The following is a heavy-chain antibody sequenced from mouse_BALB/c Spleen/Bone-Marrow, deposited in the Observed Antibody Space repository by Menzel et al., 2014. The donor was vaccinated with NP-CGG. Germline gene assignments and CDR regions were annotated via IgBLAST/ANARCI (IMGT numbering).Heavy chain of an antibody. CDR3: ARGGKIYYAMDY. V-gene: IGHV5-15*02. Sequence: EVQLVESGGGLVQPGGSRKLSCAASGFTFSDYGMAWARRAPGKGPEWVAFISNLAYSIYYADTVTGRFTISRENAKNTLYLEMSSLRSEDTAMYYCARGGKIYYAMDYWGQGTSVTVSS. J-gene: IGHJ4*01. CDR2: ISNLAYSI. CDR1: GFTFSDYG.